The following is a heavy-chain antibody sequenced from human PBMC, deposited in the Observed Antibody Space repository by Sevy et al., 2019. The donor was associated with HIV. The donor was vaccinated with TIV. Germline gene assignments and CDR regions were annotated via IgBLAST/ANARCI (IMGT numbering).Heavy chain of an antibody. J-gene: IGHJ4*02. V-gene: IGHV3-7*01. CDR1: GFTFDTYW. CDR3: ARRFFDV. D-gene: IGHD3-16*01. CDR2: IRQDGGEI. Sequence: GGSLRRSCAASGFTFDTYWMQWVRQAPGKGLEWVANIRQDGGEIYYSDSVKGRFTIFRDNAKESLFLQMDNFKVEDSCIYYCARRFFDVWGQGVLVTVSS.